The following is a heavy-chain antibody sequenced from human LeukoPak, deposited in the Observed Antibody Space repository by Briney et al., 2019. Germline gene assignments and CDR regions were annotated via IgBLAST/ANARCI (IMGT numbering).Heavy chain of an antibody. CDR1: GFIFSHYG. CDR2: IWSDGSNR. V-gene: IGHV3-33*01. CDR3: ARDAQRGFDYSNSLKY. J-gene: IGHJ4*01. D-gene: IGHD4-11*01. Sequence: GRSLRLSCVASGFIFSHYGMHWVRQAPGKGLEWVAVIWSDGSNRFYAGSVKGRFTISRDNSQNTVFLQMNSLRAEDTAMCYCARDAQRGFDYSNSLKYWGHGILVTVSS.